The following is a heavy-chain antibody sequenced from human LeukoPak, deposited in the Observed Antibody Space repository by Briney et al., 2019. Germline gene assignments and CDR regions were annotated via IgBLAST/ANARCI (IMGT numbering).Heavy chain of an antibody. CDR1: GGSISSYY. CDR2: INHSGST. Sequence: PSETLSLTCTVSGGSISSYYWSWIRQPPGKGLEWIGEINHSGSTNYNPSLKSRVTISVDTSKNQFSLKLSSVTAADTAVYYCARIPAGGYFDYWGQGTLVTVSS. CDR3: ARIPAGGYFDY. V-gene: IGHV4-34*01. J-gene: IGHJ4*02. D-gene: IGHD2-8*02.